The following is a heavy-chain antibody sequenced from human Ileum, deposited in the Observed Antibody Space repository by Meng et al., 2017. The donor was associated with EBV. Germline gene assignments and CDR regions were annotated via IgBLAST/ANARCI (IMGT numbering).Heavy chain of an antibody. Sequence: HVQLVQSGAEVNKPGASVKASVKASGYTFTNYVISWVRQATGQGLELMGCLSPKTGTAQYAEKFQVSVSKSRGTAITTANMVLCSLTSEYTAVYYCVRAREMVDYWGQGTLVTVSS. CDR3: VRAREMVDY. D-gene: IGHD5-24*01. CDR1: GYTFTNYV. V-gene: IGHV1-8*01. J-gene: IGHJ4*02. CDR2: LSPKTGTA.